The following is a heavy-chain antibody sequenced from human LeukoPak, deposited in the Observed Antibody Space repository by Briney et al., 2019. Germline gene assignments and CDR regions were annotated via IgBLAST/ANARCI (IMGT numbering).Heavy chain of an antibody. D-gene: IGHD3-16*01. CDR3: ARQGVLYGFDF. Sequence: SETLSLTCSVSRGAVNNPAVYWVWIRQPPGKGLECLGGIYNRGDTFSNPSLMSRVDFSIDTSKDQFSLSLMSVTAADMAIYYCARQGVLYGFDFWGQGIPVTVSS. CDR2: IYNRGDT. CDR1: RGAVNNPAVY. V-gene: IGHV4-39*01. J-gene: IGHJ4*02.